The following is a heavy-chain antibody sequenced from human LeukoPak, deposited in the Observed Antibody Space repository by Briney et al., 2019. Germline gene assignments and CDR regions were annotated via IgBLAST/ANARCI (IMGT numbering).Heavy chain of an antibody. CDR3: ARWMAAAGSYDY. D-gene: IGHD6-13*01. J-gene: IGHJ4*02. CDR1: GGSISSSNW. V-gene: IGHV4-4*02. CDR2: IYHSGST. Sequence: SETLSLTCAVSGGSISSSNWWSWVRQPPGKGLEWIGEIYHSGSTNYNPSLKSRVTISVDKSKNHFFLKLTSVTAADTAVYYCARWMAAAGSYDYWGQGTLVIVSS.